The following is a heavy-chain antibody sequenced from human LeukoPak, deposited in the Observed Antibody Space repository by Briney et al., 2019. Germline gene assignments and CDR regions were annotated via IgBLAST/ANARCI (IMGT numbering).Heavy chain of an antibody. Sequence: ASVKVSCKASGYTFTSYYMHWVRQAPGQGFEWMGIINPSGGSTSYAQKFQGRVTMTRDMSTSTVYMELSSLRSEDTAVYYCARAGTTVTTYYYYYMDVWGKGTTVTISS. V-gene: IGHV1-46*01. J-gene: IGHJ6*03. CDR3: ARAGTTVTTYYYYYMDV. D-gene: IGHD4-17*01. CDR2: INPSGGST. CDR1: GYTFTSYY.